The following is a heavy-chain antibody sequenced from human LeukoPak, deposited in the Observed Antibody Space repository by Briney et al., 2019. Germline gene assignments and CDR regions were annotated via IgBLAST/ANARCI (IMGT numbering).Heavy chain of an antibody. V-gene: IGHV3-23*01. CDR1: GFTFRSYA. J-gene: IGHJ4*02. D-gene: IGHD3-22*01. CDR3: ANPAHYYDNTGYSY. Sequence: GGSLRLSCAASGFTFRSYAMSWVRQAPGKGLEWVSAISGGISGSGGNTYYADSVKGRFTISRDNSKSTLYLQMNSLRAEDTAVYYCANPAHYYDNTGYSYWGQGTLVTVSS. CDR2: ISGSGGNT.